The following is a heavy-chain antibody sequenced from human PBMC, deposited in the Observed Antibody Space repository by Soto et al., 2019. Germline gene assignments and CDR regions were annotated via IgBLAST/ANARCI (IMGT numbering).Heavy chain of an antibody. CDR1: GYTSTSYA. CDR3: ARDNRITGIVAEIDL. CDR2: INAGNGNT. D-gene: IGHD1-20*01. Sequence: ASVTVSRTPSGYTSTSYAMHWVRKAPGQRLEWMGWINAGNGNTKYSQKFQGRVTITRDTSASTAYMQMDSLDTEDTAVYYLARDNRITGIVAEIDLWGRGSVVTVSS. J-gene: IGHJ5*02. V-gene: IGHV1-3*01.